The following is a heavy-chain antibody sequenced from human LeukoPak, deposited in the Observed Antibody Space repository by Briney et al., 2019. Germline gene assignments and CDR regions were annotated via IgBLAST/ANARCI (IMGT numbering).Heavy chain of an antibody. CDR2: INPSGGST. CDR1: GYTFTSYY. V-gene: IGHV1-46*01. J-gene: IGHJ4*02. CDR3: ARVLGYSVVVAANPPDY. Sequence: ASVTVSCKASGYTFTSYYMHWVRQAPGQGLEWMGIINPSGGSTSYPQKFQGRVTMTRDTSTSTVYMELSSLRSEDTAVYYCARVLGYSVVVAANPPDYWGQGTLVTVSS. D-gene: IGHD2-15*01.